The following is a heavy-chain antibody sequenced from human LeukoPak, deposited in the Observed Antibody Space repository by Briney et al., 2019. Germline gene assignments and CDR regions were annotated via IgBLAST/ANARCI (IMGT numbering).Heavy chain of an antibody. CDR3: ARGFCGTSCYYMDV. J-gene: IGHJ6*03. D-gene: IGHD2-21*01. CDR2: ISNDGSVT. CDR1: GLTFINLG. V-gene: IGHV3-30*13. Sequence: PGGSLRLSCLASGLTFINLGMHWVGQAPGMGLEWVALISNDGSVTNYAAFVNGRFTTSSDNSKTLVYLQMNEMRHDETAFYCCARGFCGTSCYYMDVWGEGTTVTVSS.